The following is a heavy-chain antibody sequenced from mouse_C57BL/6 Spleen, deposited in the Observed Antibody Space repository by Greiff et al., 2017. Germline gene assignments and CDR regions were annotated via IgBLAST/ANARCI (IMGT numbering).Heavy chain of an antibody. CDR3: ARGLGGAMDY. Sequence: DVKLVESGGGLVKPGGSLKLSCAASGFTFSSYAMSWVRQTPEKRLEWVATISDGGSYTYYPDNVKGRFTISRDNAKNNLYLQMSHLKSEDTAMYYCARGLGGAMDYWGQGTSVTVSS. CDR1: GFTFSSYA. D-gene: IGHD3-1*01. J-gene: IGHJ4*01. V-gene: IGHV5-4*03. CDR2: ISDGGSYT.